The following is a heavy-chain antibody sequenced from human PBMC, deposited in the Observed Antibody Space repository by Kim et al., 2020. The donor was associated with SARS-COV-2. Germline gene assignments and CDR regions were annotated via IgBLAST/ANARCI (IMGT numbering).Heavy chain of an antibody. CDR2: INTNTGNP. V-gene: IGHV7-4-1*02. CDR3: ASAQAAAGPRVAFDI. D-gene: IGHD6-13*01. CDR1: GYTFTSYA. J-gene: IGHJ3*02. Sequence: ASVKVSCKASGYTFTSYAMNWVRQAPGQGLEWMGWINTNTGNPTYAQGFTGRFVFSLDTSVSTAYLQISSLKAEDTAGYYCASAQAAAGPRVAFDIWGQGTMVTVSS.